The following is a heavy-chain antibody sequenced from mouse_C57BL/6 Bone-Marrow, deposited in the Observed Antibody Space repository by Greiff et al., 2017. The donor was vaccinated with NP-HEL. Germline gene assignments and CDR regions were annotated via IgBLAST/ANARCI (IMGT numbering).Heavy chain of an antibody. Sequence: VHLVESGPGLVAPSQSLSITCTVSGFSLTSYGVDWVRQSPGKGLEWLGVIWGVGSTNYNSALKSRLSISKDNSKSQVFLKMNSLQTDDTAMYYCASRLGRGYFDVWGTGTTVTVSS. D-gene: IGHD4-1*01. CDR3: ASRLGRGYFDV. J-gene: IGHJ1*03. CDR1: GFSLTSYG. V-gene: IGHV2-6*01. CDR2: IWGVGST.